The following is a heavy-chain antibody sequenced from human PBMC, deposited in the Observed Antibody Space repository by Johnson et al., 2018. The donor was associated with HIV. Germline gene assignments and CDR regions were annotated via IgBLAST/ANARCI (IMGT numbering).Heavy chain of an antibody. V-gene: IGHV3-30*02. J-gene: IGHJ3*02. CDR2: IRYDGSNK. D-gene: IGHD6-13*01. CDR1: GFTFSNYG. Sequence: QVQLVESGGGLVQPGGSLRLSCAASGFTFSNYGMHWVRQAPGKGLEWVAFIRYDGSNKYYADSVKGRFTISRDNSKNTLYLQMNSLRAEDTAVYYCAKDFSAAAGHDAFDIWGQGTMVTVSS. CDR3: AKDFSAAAGHDAFDI.